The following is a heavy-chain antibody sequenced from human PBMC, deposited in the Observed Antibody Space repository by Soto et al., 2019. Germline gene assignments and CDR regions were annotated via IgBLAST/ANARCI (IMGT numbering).Heavy chain of an antibody. V-gene: IGHV1-46*01. Sequence: ASVKVSCKASGYTFTSYYMHWVRPAPGQGLEWMGIINPSGGSTSYAQKFQGRVTMTRDTSTSTVYMELSSLRSEDTAVYYCARGELELRRASSRRPYYYYYGMDVWGQGTTVTVSS. J-gene: IGHJ6*02. D-gene: IGHD1-7*01. CDR2: INPSGGST. CDR3: ARGELELRRASSRRPYYYYYGMDV. CDR1: GYTFTSYY.